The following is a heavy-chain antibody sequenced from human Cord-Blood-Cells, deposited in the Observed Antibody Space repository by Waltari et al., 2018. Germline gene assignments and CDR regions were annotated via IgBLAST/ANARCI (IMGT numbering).Heavy chain of an antibody. D-gene: IGHD3-22*01. CDR1: GGSISSSSYY. V-gene: IGHV4-39*01. Sequence: QLQLQESGPGLVKPSETLSLTCTVSGGSISSSSYYWGWIRQPPGKGLEWIGSIYYSGSTYYNPSLKSRVTISVDTSKNQFSLKLSSVTAADTAVYYCAGYDSSGYYYARRSYYFDYWGQGTLVTVSS. J-gene: IGHJ4*02. CDR3: AGYDSSGYYYARRSYYFDY. CDR2: IYYSGST.